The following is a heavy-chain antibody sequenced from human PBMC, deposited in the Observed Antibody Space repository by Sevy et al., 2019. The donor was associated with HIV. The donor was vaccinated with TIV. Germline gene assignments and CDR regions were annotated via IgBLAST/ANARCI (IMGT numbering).Heavy chain of an antibody. J-gene: IGHJ6*02. CDR3: TARGRVADPGGIYYSGMDV. CDR1: GFTFSNAW. Sequence: GGSLRLSCTASGFTFSNAWMSWVRQAPGKGLEWVGRIKSKVDGGTTDYATPVKGRFTILRDDSKNTLYLQMNSLKTEGTAVYYCTARGRVADPGGIYYSGMDVWGQGTTVTVSS. CDR2: IKSKVDGGTT. V-gene: IGHV3-15*01. D-gene: IGHD6-19*01.